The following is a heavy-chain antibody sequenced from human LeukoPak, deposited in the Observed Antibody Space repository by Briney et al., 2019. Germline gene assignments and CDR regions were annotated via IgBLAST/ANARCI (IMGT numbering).Heavy chain of an antibody. Sequence: GGSLRLSCAASGFTFSSYEMNWVRQAPGKGLEWVSYISSSGSTIYYADSVKGRFTISRGNAKNSLYLQMNSLRAEDTAVYYCARDGSWSMPPYYYYGMDVWGQGTTVTVSS. J-gene: IGHJ6*02. V-gene: IGHV3-48*03. CDR3: ARDGSWSMPPYYYYGMDV. CDR2: ISSSGSTI. CDR1: GFTFSSYE. D-gene: IGHD6-13*01.